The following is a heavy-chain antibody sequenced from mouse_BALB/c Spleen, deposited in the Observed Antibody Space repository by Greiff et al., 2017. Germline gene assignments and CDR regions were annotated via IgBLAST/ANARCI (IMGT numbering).Heavy chain of an antibody. CDR3: ARSSITTATDY. V-gene: IGHV1-14*01. D-gene: IGHD1-2*01. J-gene: IGHJ2*01. CDR1: GYTFTSYV. CDR2: INPYNDGT. Sequence: EVKLVESGPELVKPGASVKMSCKASGYTFTSYVMHWVKQKPGQGLEWIGYINPYNDGTKYNEKFKGKATLTSDKSSSTAYMELSSLTSEDSAVYYCARSSITTATDYWGQGTTLTVSS.